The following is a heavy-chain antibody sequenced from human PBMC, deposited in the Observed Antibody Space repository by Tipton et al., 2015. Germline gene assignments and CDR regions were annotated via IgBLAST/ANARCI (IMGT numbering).Heavy chain of an antibody. J-gene: IGHJ4*02. CDR3: ARARGGHGGLFDS. D-gene: IGHD4-23*01. CDR1: SDSISKYY. V-gene: IGHV4-59*01. CDR2: IQYSGCT. Sequence: TLSLTCSVSSDSISKYYWSWIRQPPGKGLEWIGYIQYSGCTNYNPSLKSRVTISVDTSKTQFSLKMSSVTASDTAVYYCARARGGHGGLFDSWGQGILVTVSS.